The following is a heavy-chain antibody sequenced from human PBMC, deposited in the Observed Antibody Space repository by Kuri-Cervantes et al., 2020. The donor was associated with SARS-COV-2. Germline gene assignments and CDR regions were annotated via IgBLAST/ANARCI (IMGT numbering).Heavy chain of an antibody. CDR2: INPNSGGT. J-gene: IGHJ6*03. V-gene: IGHV1-2*02. CDR1: GHTFTGYY. CDR3: ARGRRRPIYDFYYYMDV. Sequence: ASVKVSCKASGHTFTGYYMHWVRQAPGQGLEWMGWINPNSGGTNYGQKFQGRVTMTRDTSISTAYMELRSLRSDDTAVYYCARGRRRPIYDFYYYMDVWAKGPRSPSP. D-gene: IGHD2-15*01.